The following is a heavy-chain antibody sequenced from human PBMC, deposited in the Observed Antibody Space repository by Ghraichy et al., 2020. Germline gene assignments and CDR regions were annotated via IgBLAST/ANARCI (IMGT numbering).Heavy chain of an antibody. CDR2: IYYSGST. V-gene: IGHV4-59*01. D-gene: IGHD4-17*01. CDR3: ARDLHGDYRYGVDV. J-gene: IGHJ6*02. Sequence: PETLSLTCTVSGGSIGSYYWSWIRQSPGKGLEWIGYIYYSGSTKHNPSLKSRVTISVDTSKNQFSLKLSSVTAADTAVYYCARDLHGDYRYGVDVWGQGTTVTVSS. CDR1: GGSIGSYY.